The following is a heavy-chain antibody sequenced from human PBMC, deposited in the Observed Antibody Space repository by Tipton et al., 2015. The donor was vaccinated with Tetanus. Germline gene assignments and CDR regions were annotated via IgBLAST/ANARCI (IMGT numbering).Heavy chain of an antibody. CDR3: AKDSPYSRYYDSSGSFFDY. D-gene: IGHD3-22*01. V-gene: IGHV3-43*01. CDR1: GFTFIHYP. J-gene: IGHJ4*02. Sequence: SLRLSCAASGFTFIHYPMHWVRQAPGKGLEWVSLISWDGGSTYYADSVKGRFTISRDNSKNSLYLQMNSLRTEDTALYYCAKDSPYSRYYDSSGSFFDYWGQGTLVTVSS. CDR2: ISWDGGST.